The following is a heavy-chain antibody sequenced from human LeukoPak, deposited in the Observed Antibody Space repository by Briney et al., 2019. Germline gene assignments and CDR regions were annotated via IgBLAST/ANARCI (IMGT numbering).Heavy chain of an antibody. CDR3: ARVVGGYCSGGSCYGSFYFDH. D-gene: IGHD2-15*01. CDR2: ISAYNGNT. J-gene: IGHJ4*02. CDR1: GYTFSSYG. Sequence: ASVKVSCKASGYTFSSYGISWVRQAPGQGLEWMGWISAYNGNTNYPQSLQGRVTMTTDTSTSTAYMELRSLRSDDTAVYYCARVVGGYCSGGSCYGSFYFDHWGRGTLVTVSS. V-gene: IGHV1-18*01.